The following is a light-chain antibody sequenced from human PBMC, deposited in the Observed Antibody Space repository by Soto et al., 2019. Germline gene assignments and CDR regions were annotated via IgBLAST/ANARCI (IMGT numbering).Light chain of an antibody. Sequence: DIVMTQSPLSLPVTPGEPASISCRSSQSLLQSNGYNYLDWDLQKPGQSPQLLIYLGSNRASGVPDRFSGSGSGTDFTLKISRVEAEDVGVYYCMQDLQTPITFGQGTRLEIK. CDR2: LGS. CDR1: QSLLQSNGYNY. CDR3: MQDLQTPIT. V-gene: IGKV2-28*01. J-gene: IGKJ5*01.